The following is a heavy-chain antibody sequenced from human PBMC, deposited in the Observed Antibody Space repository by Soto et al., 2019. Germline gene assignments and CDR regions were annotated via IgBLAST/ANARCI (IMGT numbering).Heavy chain of an antibody. CDR1: GFTFSSYW. V-gene: IGHV3-48*04. D-gene: IGHD3-9*01. J-gene: IGHJ6*02. CDR2: ISSSGSTI. Sequence: GGSLRLSCAASGFTFSSYWMSWVRQAPGKGLEWVSYISSSGSTIYYADSVKGRFTISRDNAKNSLYLQMNSLRAEDTAVYYCARVGRYFDWPPVMDVWGQGTTATVSS. CDR3: ARVGRYFDWPPVMDV.